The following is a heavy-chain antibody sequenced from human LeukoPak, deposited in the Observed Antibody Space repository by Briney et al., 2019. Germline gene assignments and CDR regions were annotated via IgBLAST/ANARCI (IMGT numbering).Heavy chain of an antibody. CDR3: ARGDFIAYYHFYYYMDV. V-gene: IGHV1-2*02. Sequence: ASVKVSCKASGYTFRGHYIHWLRQDPGQGLEWMGWINPNNGDTKYAQKFQGRVTMTRDTSISTAYMELSRLRSVDTAVYYCARGDFIAYYHFYYYMDVWGKGTTVTISS. CDR2: INPNNGDT. CDR1: GYTFRGHY. D-gene: IGHD3-3*01. J-gene: IGHJ6*03.